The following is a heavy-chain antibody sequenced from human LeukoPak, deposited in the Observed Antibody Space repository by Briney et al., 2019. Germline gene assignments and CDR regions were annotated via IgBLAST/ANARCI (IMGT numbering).Heavy chain of an antibody. CDR3: ARDDRGYCGGGNCHPPVYGMDV. CDR2: TYYRSKWYH. D-gene: IGHD2-15*01. CDR1: GDSVSSNTAA. Sequence: PSQTLSLTCAISGDSVSSNTAAWNWFRQSPSRGLEWLGRTYYRSKWYHDYAVSVKSRISINSDTSKNQFSLQLNSVTPEDTAVYYCARDDRGYCGGGNCHPPVYGMDVWGKGTTVTVSS. V-gene: IGHV6-1*01. J-gene: IGHJ6*04.